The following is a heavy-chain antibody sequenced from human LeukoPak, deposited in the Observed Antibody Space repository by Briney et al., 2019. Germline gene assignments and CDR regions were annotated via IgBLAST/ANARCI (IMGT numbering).Heavy chain of an antibody. Sequence: ASVKVSCKASGYSFTGYYMHWVRQAPGQGLEWMGWINPNSGGTKYAQKFQGRVTMTRDTSISTAYMELSRLRSDDTALYYCARDSRGRWEWELSGAFDIWGQGTMVTVSS. V-gene: IGHV1-2*02. CDR2: INPNSGGT. CDR3: ARDSRGRWEWELSGAFDI. J-gene: IGHJ3*02. CDR1: GYSFTGYY. D-gene: IGHD1-26*01.